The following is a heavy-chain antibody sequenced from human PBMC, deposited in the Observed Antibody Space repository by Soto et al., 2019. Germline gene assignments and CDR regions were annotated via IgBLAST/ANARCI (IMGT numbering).Heavy chain of an antibody. CDR3: ARLRLGESPSKRYDY. CDR1: GDSISNNIYW. V-gene: IGHV4-39*01. Sequence: SETLSLTCSVSGDSISNNIYWWAWIRQPPGKGLEWIGSIYYSGFTYYNVSLKNRVTMSVDTSKNQFSLNLNSVTAADTAVYFCARLRLGESPSKRYDYWGQGALVTVSS. CDR2: IYYSGFT. D-gene: IGHD3-16*01. J-gene: IGHJ4*02.